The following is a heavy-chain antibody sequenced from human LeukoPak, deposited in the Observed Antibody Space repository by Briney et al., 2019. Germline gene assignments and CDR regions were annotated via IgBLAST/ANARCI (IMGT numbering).Heavy chain of an antibody. J-gene: IGHJ4*02. CDR3: AREGNHDYGDPFDY. D-gene: IGHD4-17*01. V-gene: IGHV3-30*03. Sequence: PGGSLRLSCAASGFTFSSYSMNWVRQAPGKGLEWVAVISYDGSNKYYADSVKGRFTISRDNSKNTLYLQMNSLRAEDTAVYYCAREGNHDYGDPFDYWGQGTLVTVSS. CDR1: GFTFSSYS. CDR2: ISYDGSNK.